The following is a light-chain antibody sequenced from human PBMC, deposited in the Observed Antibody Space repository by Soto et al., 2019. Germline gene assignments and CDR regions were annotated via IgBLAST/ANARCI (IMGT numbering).Light chain of an antibody. Sequence: SYELTQPPSVSVAPGKTARITCGGNNIGSKSVHWYQQKPGQAPVLVIYYDSDRPSGIPERFSGSNSGNTATLTISRVAASDVADYYCYVWDSSSDHVVFGGGTKLTVL. CDR2: YDS. J-gene: IGLJ2*01. CDR3: YVWDSSSDHVV. CDR1: NIGSKS. V-gene: IGLV3-21*04.